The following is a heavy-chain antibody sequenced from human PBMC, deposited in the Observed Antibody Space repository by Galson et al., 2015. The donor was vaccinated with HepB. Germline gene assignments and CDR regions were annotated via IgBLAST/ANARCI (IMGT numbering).Heavy chain of an antibody. CDR1: GYYFTSYW. Sequence: QSGAEVKKPGASLRISCKASGYYFTSYWITWVRQMPGKGLEWMGRIDPGDSHIKHYSPSFQGHVTISSDKSISTAYLHWSSLKASDTATYYCVRQRVVTPAAGPYYFGLDVWGQGTAVTVSS. J-gene: IGHJ6*02. V-gene: IGHV5-10-1*01. D-gene: IGHD2-2*01. CDR2: IDPGDSHI. CDR3: VRQRVVTPAAGPYYFGLDV.